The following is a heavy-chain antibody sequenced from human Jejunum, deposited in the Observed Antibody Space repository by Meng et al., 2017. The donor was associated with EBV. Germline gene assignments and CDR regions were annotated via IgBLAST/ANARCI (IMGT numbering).Heavy chain of an antibody. CDR3: ARQISGCTYYFDY. Sequence: QVQLLQCRTGVRESGASAKGSCKAAGYPTTDYCLQWVRQAPGQGLEWMGRVNRNSGVTNYAEKFQGRVTMTRDTSISTSYMEVSRLTSDDTAVYYCARQISGCTYYFDYGGQGTLVTVSS. V-gene: IGHV1-2*06. CDR1: GYPTTDYC. J-gene: IGHJ4*02. D-gene: IGHD1-14*01. CDR2: VNRNSGVT.